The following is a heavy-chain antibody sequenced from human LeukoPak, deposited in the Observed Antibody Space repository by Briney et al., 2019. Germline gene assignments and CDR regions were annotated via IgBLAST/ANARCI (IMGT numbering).Heavy chain of an antibody. CDR2: ISSSGNSK. CDR1: GFNFRGFSTYS. Sequence: GGSLRLSCEGFGFNFRGFSTYSMNWVRQAPGKGLEWVSCISSSGNSKFYAESVKGRFTISRDNAKNSLYLQMNSPRAEDTAVYYCARVEFGYASGWYEGDYWGQGTLVTVSS. D-gene: IGHD6-19*01. CDR3: ARVEFGYASGWYEGDY. J-gene: IGHJ4*02. V-gene: IGHV3-21*06.